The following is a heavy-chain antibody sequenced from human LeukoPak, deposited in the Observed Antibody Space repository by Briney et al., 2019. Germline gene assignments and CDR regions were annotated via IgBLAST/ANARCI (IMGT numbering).Heavy chain of an antibody. D-gene: IGHD2-15*01. V-gene: IGHV4-39*07. CDR2: MYYSGST. Sequence: SETLSLTCTVSGGSVSSSSYYWGWIRQPPGKGLEWIATMYYSGSTYYNPSLKSRVTMSVDTSRNQFSLNLRSVTAADTAMYYCTRGGGYLNEYWGQGTLVTVSS. J-gene: IGHJ4*02. CDR1: GGSVSSSSYY. CDR3: TRGGGYLNEY.